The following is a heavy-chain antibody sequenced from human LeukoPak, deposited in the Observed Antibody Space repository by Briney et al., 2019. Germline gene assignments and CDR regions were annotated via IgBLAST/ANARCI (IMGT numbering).Heavy chain of an antibody. CDR2: IKQDGSEK. CDR1: GFTFSSYW. CDR3: GSSLFMFLGVVVVPFNI. Sequence: GGSLRLSCAASGFTFSSYWMSWVRQAPGKGLEWVANIKQDGSEKYYVDSVKGRFTISRDNAKNSLYLQMNSLRAEDTAVYYCGSSLFMFLGVVVVPFNIGGKG. D-gene: IGHD3/OR15-3a*01. V-gene: IGHV3-7*01. J-gene: IGHJ6*03.